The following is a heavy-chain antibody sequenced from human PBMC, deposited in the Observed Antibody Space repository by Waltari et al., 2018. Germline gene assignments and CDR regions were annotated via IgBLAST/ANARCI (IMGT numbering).Heavy chain of an antibody. CDR3: ARSSGYYTPYFDY. D-gene: IGHD3-3*01. CDR1: GFTFSSYW. CDR2: IKQDGSEK. J-gene: IGHJ4*02. Sequence: EVQLVESGGGLVQPGGSLRLSCAASGFTFSSYWMSWVRQAPGKGLELVANIKQDGSEKYYVDSVKGRFTISRDNAKNSLYLQMNSLRAEDTAVYYCARSSGYYTPYFDYWGQGTLVTVSS. V-gene: IGHV3-7*01.